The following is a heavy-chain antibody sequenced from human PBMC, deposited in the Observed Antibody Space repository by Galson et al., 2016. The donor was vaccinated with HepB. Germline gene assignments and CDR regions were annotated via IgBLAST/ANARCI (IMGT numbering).Heavy chain of an antibody. D-gene: IGHD3-22*01. Sequence: SLRLSCAASGFTFSKYALSWVRQAPGKGLEWISAIHLAGRDIYYSDSVRGRFTISRDDSNNMLYLQMNNLRDEDTAVYYCMKHEVRTHDYWGQGTLVTVSS. CDR3: MKHEVRTHDY. V-gene: IGHV3-23*01. CDR1: GFTFSKYA. J-gene: IGHJ4*02. CDR2: IHLAGRDI.